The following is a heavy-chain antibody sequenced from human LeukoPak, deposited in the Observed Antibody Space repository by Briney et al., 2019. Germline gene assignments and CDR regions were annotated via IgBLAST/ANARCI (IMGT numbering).Heavy chain of an antibody. CDR1: GGTFSSYD. CDR3: ARARGYSYGYSDY. V-gene: IGHV1-8*02. CDR2: MNPNSGNT. Sequence: ASVKVSCKASGGTFSSYDINWLRQATGQGLEWMGWMNPNSGNTGYAQKFQGRVTMTRNTSISTAYMELSSLRSEDSALYYCARARGYSYGYSDYWGQGTLVTVSS. D-gene: IGHD5-18*01. J-gene: IGHJ4*02.